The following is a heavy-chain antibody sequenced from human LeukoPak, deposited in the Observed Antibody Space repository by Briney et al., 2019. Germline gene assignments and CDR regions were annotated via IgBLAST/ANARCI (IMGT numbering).Heavy chain of an antibody. D-gene: IGHD1-14*01. CDR1: GGSFSGYY. Sequence: SETLSLTCAVYGGSFSGYYWSWIRQPPGKGLEWIGEINHSGSTNYNPSLKSRVTISVDTSKNQFSLKLSSVTAADTAVYYCARGLRNEVPWGQGTLVTVSS. CDR2: INHSGST. CDR3: ARGLRNEVP. J-gene: IGHJ5*02. V-gene: IGHV4-34*01.